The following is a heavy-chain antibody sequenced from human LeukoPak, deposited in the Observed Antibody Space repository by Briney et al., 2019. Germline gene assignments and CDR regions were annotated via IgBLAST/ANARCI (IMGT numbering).Heavy chain of an antibody. D-gene: IGHD5-18*01. CDR1: GYSFTSYW. J-gene: IGHJ6*02. V-gene: IGHV5-10-1*01. CDR2: IDPSDSYT. CDR3: AIDGDTAMPTSSYYYYYGMDV. Sequence: GESLRISCKGSGYSFTSYWISWVRQMPGKGLEWMGRIDPSDSYTNYSPSFQGHVTISADKSISTAYLQWSSLKASDTAMYYCAIDGDTAMPTSSYYYYYGMDVWGQGTTVTVSS.